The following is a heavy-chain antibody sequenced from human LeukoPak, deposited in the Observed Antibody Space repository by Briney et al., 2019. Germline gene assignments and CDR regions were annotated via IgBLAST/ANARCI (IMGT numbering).Heavy chain of an antibody. D-gene: IGHD3-3*01. Sequence: ASVKVSCKASGGTFSSYAISWVRQAPGQGLEWMGWINPHTGGTNYAQKFQGWVTMTRDTSISAAYMELSRLKSDDTAVYYCARDGDTYYDFWSGLDIWGQGTMVTVSS. CDR2: INPHTGGT. CDR3: ARDGDTYYDFWSGLDI. V-gene: IGHV1-2*04. CDR1: GGTFSSYA. J-gene: IGHJ3*02.